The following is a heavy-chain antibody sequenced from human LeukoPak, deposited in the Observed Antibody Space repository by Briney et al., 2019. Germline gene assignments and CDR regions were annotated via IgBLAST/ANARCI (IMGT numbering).Heavy chain of an antibody. CDR1: GGSVNSGTYY. V-gene: IGHV4-61*01. CDR2: ISYSGST. CDR3: ARDSGLSGGWYFWY. Sequence: PSETLSLTCTVSGGSVNSGTYYWSWIRQPPGKGLEWIGYISYSGSTNYNPSLKSRVTISVDTSKNQFSLKLSSVTAADTAVYYCARDSGLSGGWYFWYWGQGTLVTVSS. J-gene: IGHJ4*02. D-gene: IGHD6-19*01.